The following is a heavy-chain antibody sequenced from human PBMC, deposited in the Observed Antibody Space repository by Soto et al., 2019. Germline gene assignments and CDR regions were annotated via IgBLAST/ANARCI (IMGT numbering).Heavy chain of an antibody. CDR1: GFTFSSYA. V-gene: IGHV3-30-3*01. J-gene: IGHJ4*02. D-gene: IGHD3-22*01. CDR2: ISYDGSNK. Sequence: GGSLRLSCAASGFTFSSYAMHWVRQAPGKGLEWVAVISYDGSNKYYADSVKGRFTISRDNSKNTLYLQMNSLRAEDTAVYYCARDGDFYYDSSGPFDYWGQGTLVTVSS. CDR3: ARDGDFYYDSSGPFDY.